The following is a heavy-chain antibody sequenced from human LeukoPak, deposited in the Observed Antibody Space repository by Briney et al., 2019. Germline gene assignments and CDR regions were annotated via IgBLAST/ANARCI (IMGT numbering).Heavy chain of an antibody. D-gene: IGHD3-16*01. CDR1: GGSISSYH. CDR3: ARWGRTPTPPYYYYGMDV. V-gene: IGHV4-59*01. CDR2: IFYSGST. Sequence: SETLSLTCTVSGGSISSYHWSWIRQPPGKGLEWIGYIFYSGSTNYNPSLKSRVTISLDTSKSQFSPKLSSVTAADTAVYYCARWGRTPTPPYYYYGMDVWGQGTTVTVSS. J-gene: IGHJ6*02.